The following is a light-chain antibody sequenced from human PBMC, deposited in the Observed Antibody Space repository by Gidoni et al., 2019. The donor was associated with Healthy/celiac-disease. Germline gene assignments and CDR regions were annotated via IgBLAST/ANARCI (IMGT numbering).Light chain of an antibody. V-gene: IGKV2-28*01. Sequence: MTPSPLSLPVTPGQPASISCRSSQSLLHSNGYNYLDWYLQKPGQSPQLLIYLGSNRASGVPDRFSGSGSGTDFTLKLSRVEAEDVGVYYCMQALQTPYTFGQGTKLEIK. CDR2: LGS. CDR1: QSLLHSNGYNY. J-gene: IGKJ2*01. CDR3: MQALQTPYT.